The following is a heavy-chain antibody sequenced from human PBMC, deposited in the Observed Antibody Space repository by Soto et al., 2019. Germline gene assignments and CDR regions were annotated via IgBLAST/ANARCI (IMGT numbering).Heavy chain of an antibody. D-gene: IGHD3-3*01. V-gene: IGHV3-64D*06. CDR3: VKGPLRFLEWLPLENWFDP. J-gene: IGHJ5*02. Sequence: HPGGSLRLSCSASGFTFSSYAMHWVRQAPGKGLEYVSAISSNGGSTYYADSVKGRFTIPRDNSKNTLYLQMSSLRAEDTAVYYCVKGPLRFLEWLPLENWFDPWGQGTLVTVSS. CDR2: ISSNGGST. CDR1: GFTFSSYA.